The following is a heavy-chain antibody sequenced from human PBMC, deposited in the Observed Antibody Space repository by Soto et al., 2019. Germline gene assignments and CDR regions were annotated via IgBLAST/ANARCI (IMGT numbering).Heavy chain of an antibody. CDR2: LTGTGGST. V-gene: IGHV3-23*01. J-gene: IGHJ3*02. CDR1: GLSCINSG. Sequence: TGGSMRLSCAAAGLSCINSGMTWVRQHQGKGLEWVSSLTGTGGSTYYLDYVKGRFTISRDNSRNTVYLQMSSLRAEDTAMYFCAHPASRFVYDTFDIWXQGTMVTVSS. CDR3: AHPASRFVYDTFDI. D-gene: IGHD2-2*01.